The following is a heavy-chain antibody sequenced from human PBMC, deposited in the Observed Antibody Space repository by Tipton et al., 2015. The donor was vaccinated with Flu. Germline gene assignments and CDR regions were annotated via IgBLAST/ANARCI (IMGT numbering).Heavy chain of an antibody. Sequence: TLSLTCTVSGGSISSYYWSWIRQLPGKGLEWIGYIYYSGSTNHNPSLKSRVTISVDTSKNQFSLKLSSVTAADTAVYYCARGGGLGPGAFDIWGQGTMVTVSS. CDR2: IYYSGST. CDR1: GGSISSYY. V-gene: IGHV4-59*01. D-gene: IGHD3-16*01. J-gene: IGHJ3*02. CDR3: ARGGGLGPGAFDI.